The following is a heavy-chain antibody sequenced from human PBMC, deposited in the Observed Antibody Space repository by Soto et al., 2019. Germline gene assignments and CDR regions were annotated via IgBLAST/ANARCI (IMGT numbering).Heavy chain of an antibody. D-gene: IGHD2-21*02. J-gene: IGHJ6*02. CDR3: IQSRCGGDCLQSYSSYYYYGMDV. Sequence: SGPTLVNPTQTLTLTCTFSAFSLSTGGVGVGWIRQPPGKALEWLALIYWDDDKRYSPSLRSRLTITKDTSKNQVVLTMTNMDPVDTATYYCIQSRCGGDCLQSYSSYYYYGMDVWGQGTTVTVSS. CDR1: AFSLSTGGVG. CDR2: IYWDDDK. V-gene: IGHV2-5*02.